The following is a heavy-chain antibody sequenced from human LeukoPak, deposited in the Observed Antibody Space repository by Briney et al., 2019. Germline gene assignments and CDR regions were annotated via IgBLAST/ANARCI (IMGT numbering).Heavy chain of an antibody. Sequence: GGSLRLSCAASGFTFSSYSMNWVRQAPGKGLEWVSSISSSSSYIYYADSVKGRFTISRDNAKNSLYLQMNSLRAEDTAVYYCARDGGRYVDWLLQEYWGQGTLVTVSS. V-gene: IGHV3-21*04. D-gene: IGHD3-9*01. CDR1: GFTFSSYS. CDR2: ISSSSSYI. J-gene: IGHJ4*02. CDR3: ARDGGRYVDWLLQEY.